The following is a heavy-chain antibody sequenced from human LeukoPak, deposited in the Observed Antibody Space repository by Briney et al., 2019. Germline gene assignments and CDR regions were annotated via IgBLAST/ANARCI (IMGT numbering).Heavy chain of an antibody. J-gene: IGHJ4*02. V-gene: IGHV3-66*01. CDR3: ATGAPDCSGGSCLMGY. D-gene: IGHD2-15*01. CDR1: GFTVSSNY. CDR2: IYSGGST. Sequence: GGSLRLSCAASGFTVSSNYMSWVRQAPGKGLEWVSVIYSGGSTYYADSVKGRFTISRDNSKNTLYLQMNSLRAEDTAVYYRATGAPDCSGGSCLMGYWGQGTLVTVSS.